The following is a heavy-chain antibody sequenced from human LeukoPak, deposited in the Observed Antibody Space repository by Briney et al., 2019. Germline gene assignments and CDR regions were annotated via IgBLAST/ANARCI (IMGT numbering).Heavy chain of an antibody. J-gene: IGHJ4*02. CDR3: ARDQGGGAAATGY. Sequence: SETLSLTCTVSGGSISSHYWSWIRQLPGKGLEWIGYIYYSGSTNYNPSLKSRVTISVDTSKNQFSLKLSSVTAADTAVYYCARDQGGGAAATGYWGQGTLVTVSS. CDR2: IYYSGST. V-gene: IGHV4-59*11. CDR1: GGSISSHY. D-gene: IGHD6-13*01.